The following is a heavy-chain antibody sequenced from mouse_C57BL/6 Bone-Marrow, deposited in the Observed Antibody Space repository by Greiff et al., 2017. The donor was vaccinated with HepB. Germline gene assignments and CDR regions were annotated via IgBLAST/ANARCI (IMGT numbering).Heavy chain of an antibody. CDR2: IDPENGDT. J-gene: IGHJ2*01. CDR3: TSYCNYDY. D-gene: IGHD2-1*01. V-gene: IGHV14-4*01. CDR1: GFNFKDDY. Sequence: VQLQQSGAELVRPGASVKLSCTASGFNFKDDYMHWVKQRPEQGLEWIGWIDPENGDTEYASKFQGKATITADTSSTTAYLQLSSLTSEDTAVYSITSYCNYDYWGQGTTLTVSS.